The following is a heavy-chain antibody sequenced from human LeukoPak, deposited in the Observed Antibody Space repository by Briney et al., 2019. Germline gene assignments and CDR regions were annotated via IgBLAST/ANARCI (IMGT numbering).Heavy chain of an antibody. CDR3: ARESPPGAFDI. V-gene: IGHV3-20*04. CDR2: ISWNSGSI. Sequence: GGSLRLSCAASGFTFSSYAMSWVRQAPGKGLEWVSGISWNSGSIGYADSVKGRFTISRDNAKNSLYLQMNSLRAEDTAVYYCARESPPGAFDIWGQGTMVTVSS. J-gene: IGHJ3*02. D-gene: IGHD3-10*01. CDR1: GFTFSSYA.